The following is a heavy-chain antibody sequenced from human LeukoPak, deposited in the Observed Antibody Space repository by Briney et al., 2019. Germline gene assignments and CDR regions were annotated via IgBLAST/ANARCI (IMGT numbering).Heavy chain of an antibody. CDR1: SGSFSGYY. J-gene: IGHJ4*02. CDR2: INHSGST. CDR3: ARGPTSGSYYFGVLGMESLYFDY. Sequence: SETLSLTCAVYSGSFSGYYWSWIRQPPGKGLEWIGEINHSGSTNYNPSLKSRVTISVDTSKNQFSLKLSSVTAADTAVYYCARGPTSGSYYFGVLGMESLYFDYWGQGTLVTVSS. V-gene: IGHV4-34*01. D-gene: IGHD1-26*01.